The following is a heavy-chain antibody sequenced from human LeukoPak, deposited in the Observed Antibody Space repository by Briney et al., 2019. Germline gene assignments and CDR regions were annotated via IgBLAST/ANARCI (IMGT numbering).Heavy chain of an antibody. CDR3: ARVAVAGPPYYYYGMDV. J-gene: IGHJ6*02. Sequence: SVKVSCKASGGTFSSYAISWVRQAPGQGLEWMGRIIPILGIANYAQKFQGRVTITADKSTSTAYMELSSLRSEDTAVYYCARVAVAGPPYYYYGMDVWGQGTTVTVS. V-gene: IGHV1-69*04. D-gene: IGHD6-19*01. CDR2: IIPILGIA. CDR1: GGTFSSYA.